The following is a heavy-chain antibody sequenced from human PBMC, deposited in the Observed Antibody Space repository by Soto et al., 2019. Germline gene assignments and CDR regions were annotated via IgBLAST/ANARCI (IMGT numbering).Heavy chain of an antibody. CDR3: ARAIYSSFPRYYYYGMDV. CDR2: IYYSGST. CDR1: GGSISSGDYY. D-gene: IGHD4-4*01. J-gene: IGHJ6*02. V-gene: IGHV4-30-4*01. Sequence: SETLSLTCTVLGGSISSGDYYWSWIRQPPGKGLEWIGYIYYSGSTYYNPSLKSRVTISVDTSKNQFSLKLSSVTAADTAVYYCARAIYSSFPRYYYYGMDVWGQGTTVTVSS.